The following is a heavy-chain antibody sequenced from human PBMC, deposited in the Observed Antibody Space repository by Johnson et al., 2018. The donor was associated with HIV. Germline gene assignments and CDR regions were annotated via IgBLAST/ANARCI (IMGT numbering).Heavy chain of an antibody. CDR3: ARAINDAFDI. CDR2: ITSSGTSS. J-gene: IGHJ3*02. Sequence: QEKLVESGGGLVKPGGSLRLSCAASGFTFSDYYMIWIRQAPGKGLEWLSYITSSGTSSYYADSVKGRLTISRDNAKNSLYLQMNSRRAEDTAVYFCARAINDAFDIWGQGTMVTVSP. V-gene: IGHV3-11*04. CDR1: GFTFSDYY.